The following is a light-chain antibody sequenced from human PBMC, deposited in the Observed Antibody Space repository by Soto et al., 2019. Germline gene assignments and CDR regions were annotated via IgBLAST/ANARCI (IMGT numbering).Light chain of an antibody. CDR2: EVS. V-gene: IGLV2-14*01. CDR1: SSDVGGYNY. Sequence: QSALTQPASVSGSPGQSITISCTGTSSDVGGYNYVSWYQQHPGKAPKLMIYEVSNRPSGVSNRFSGSKSGNTASLTISGLQAEDEAEDYCSSSTSSSTGYVFGTGTKLTVL. J-gene: IGLJ1*01. CDR3: SSSTSSSTGYV.